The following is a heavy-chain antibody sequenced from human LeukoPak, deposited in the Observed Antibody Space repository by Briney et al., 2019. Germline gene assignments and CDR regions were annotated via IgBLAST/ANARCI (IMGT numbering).Heavy chain of an antibody. CDR1: GYSISSDYY. Sequence: SETLSLTCTVSGYSISSDYYWGWIRQPPGKGLEWIGSIYHSGSTYYNPSLKSRVTISVDTSKNQFSLKLRSVTVADTAVYYCARGKSRGSHIDYWGQGTLVTVSS. V-gene: IGHV4-38-2*02. J-gene: IGHJ4*02. D-gene: IGHD1-26*01. CDR3: ARGKSRGSHIDY. CDR2: IYHSGST.